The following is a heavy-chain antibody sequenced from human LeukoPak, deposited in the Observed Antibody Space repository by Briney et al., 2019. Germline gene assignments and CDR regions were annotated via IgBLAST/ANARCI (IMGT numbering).Heavy chain of an antibody. CDR3: TRMAWRSRPFDC. CDR2: IKQGGSEK. V-gene: IGHV3-7*01. D-gene: IGHD2-2*01. J-gene: IGHJ4*02. CDR1: GFTFSSYW. Sequence: SGGSPRLSCAASGFTFSSYWMSWVRQAPGKGLEWVANIKQGGSEKYYVDSVKGRFTISRDNAKNSLYLQMNSLRAEDTAVYYCTRMAWRSRPFDCWGQGTLVTVSS.